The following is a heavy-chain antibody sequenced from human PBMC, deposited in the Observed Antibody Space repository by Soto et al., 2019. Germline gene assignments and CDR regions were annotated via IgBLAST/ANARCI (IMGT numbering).Heavy chain of an antibody. D-gene: IGHD4-17*01. Sequence: ASVKVSCKASGYTFTSYGISWVRQAPGQGLEWMGWISAYNGNTNYAQKLQGRVTMTTDTSTSTAYMELRSLRSDDTAVYYCARSPRLADYGDYVDYYYYYMDVWGKGTTVTVSS. J-gene: IGHJ6*03. CDR1: GYTFTSYG. CDR2: ISAYNGNT. CDR3: ARSPRLADYGDYVDYYYYYMDV. V-gene: IGHV1-18*01.